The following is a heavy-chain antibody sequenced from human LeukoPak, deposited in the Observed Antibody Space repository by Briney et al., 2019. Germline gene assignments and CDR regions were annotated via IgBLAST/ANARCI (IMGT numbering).Heavy chain of an antibody. J-gene: IGHJ4*02. Sequence: GASVKVSCKASGYTFTGYYMHWVRQAPGQGLEWMGWINPNSGGTNYAQKFQGRVTMTRDTSISTAYMELSRLRSDDTAVYHCARVAADYYDSSGFSYWGQGTLVTVSS. CDR3: ARVAADYYDSSGFSY. CDR2: INPNSGGT. D-gene: IGHD3-22*01. V-gene: IGHV1-2*02. CDR1: GYTFTGYY.